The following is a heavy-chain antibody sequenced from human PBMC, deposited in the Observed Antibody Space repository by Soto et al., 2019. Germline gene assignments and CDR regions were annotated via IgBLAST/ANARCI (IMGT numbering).Heavy chain of an antibody. CDR3: ARDRAVSARGSFDY. V-gene: IGHV4-4*02. Sequence: QVQLQESGPGLVEPSGTLSLTCAVSGGSVSSTNWWGWVRQPPGKGLEWIGEIYHSGSTYYNPSLKSRVPISVDKSKNQFSLRLSSVTAADTAVYFCARDRAVSARGSFDYWGQGTLVTVSS. CDR2: IYHSGST. D-gene: IGHD6-19*01. J-gene: IGHJ4*02. CDR1: GGSVSSTNW.